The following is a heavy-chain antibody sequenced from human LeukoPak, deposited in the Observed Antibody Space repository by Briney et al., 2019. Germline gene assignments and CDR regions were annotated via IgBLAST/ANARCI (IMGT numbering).Heavy chain of an antibody. CDR2: ISSSGSTI. J-gene: IGHJ6*02. CDR1: GFTFSAYY. Sequence: PGGSLRLSCAASGFTFSAYYMSWIRQAPGKGLEWVSYISSSGSTIYYADSVKGRFTISRDNAKNSLYLQMNSLRAEDTAVYYCARDLSTGSYYYYGMDVWGQGTTVTVSS. CDR3: ARDLSTGSYYYYGMDV. D-gene: IGHD2/OR15-2a*01. V-gene: IGHV3-11*01.